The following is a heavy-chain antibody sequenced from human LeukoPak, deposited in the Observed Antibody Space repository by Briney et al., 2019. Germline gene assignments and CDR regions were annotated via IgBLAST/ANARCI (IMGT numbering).Heavy chain of an antibody. CDR3: ATGDGYNSFDY. CDR1: GGSFSSYY. J-gene: IGHJ4*02. Sequence: SETLSLTCTVSGGSFSSYYWSWVRQPAGKGLEWIGRIYTSGSTNYNSSLKSRVTMSVDTSKNQVSLKLSSVTAADTAVYYCATGDGYNSFDYWGQGTLVTVSS. V-gene: IGHV4-4*07. D-gene: IGHD5-24*01. CDR2: IYTSGST.